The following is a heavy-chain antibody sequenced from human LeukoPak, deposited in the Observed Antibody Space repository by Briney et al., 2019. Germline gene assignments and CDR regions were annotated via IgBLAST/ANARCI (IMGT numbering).Heavy chain of an antibody. CDR1: GFTFSSYW. CDR2: IKPDGSEK. D-gene: IGHD6-13*01. J-gene: IGHJ4*02. Sequence: GGSLRLSCAAAGFTFSSYWMTWVRQAPGKGLEWVANIKPDGSEKYYVDSVKGRFTISRDNAKNSLYLQMNSLRAEDTAVYYCASGYSSSWATFDYWGQGTLVTVSS. V-gene: IGHV3-7*01. CDR3: ASGYSSSWATFDY.